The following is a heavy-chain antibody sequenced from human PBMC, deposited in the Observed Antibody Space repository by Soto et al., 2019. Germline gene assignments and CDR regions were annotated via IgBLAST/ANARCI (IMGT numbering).Heavy chain of an antibody. CDR2: IYTSGST. D-gene: IGHD6-13*01. CDR3: ARDLGPYSSSWYYGMDV. Sequence: SETLSLTCTVSGGSISSYYWSWIRQPAGNGLEWIGRIYTSGSTNYNPSLKSRVTISVDTSKNQFSLKLSSVTAADTAVYYCARDLGPYSSSWYYGMDVWGQGTTVTVSS. V-gene: IGHV4-4*07. CDR1: GGSISSYY. J-gene: IGHJ6*02.